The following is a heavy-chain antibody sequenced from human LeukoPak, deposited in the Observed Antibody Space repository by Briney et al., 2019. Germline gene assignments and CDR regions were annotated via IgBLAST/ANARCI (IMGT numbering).Heavy chain of an antibody. CDR3: AKDIQQWLGTGDDAFDI. CDR2: ISIGGDTT. V-gene: IGHV3-23*01. CDR1: GFTFSSHG. D-gene: IGHD6-19*01. J-gene: IGHJ3*02. Sequence: GGSLRLSCAASGFTFSSHGMCWVRQAPGRGLEWVSSISIGGDTTYSDSVKGRFTISRDNSKNTLYLQMNSLRAEDMALYYCAKDIQQWLGTGDDAFDIWGQGTMVTVSS.